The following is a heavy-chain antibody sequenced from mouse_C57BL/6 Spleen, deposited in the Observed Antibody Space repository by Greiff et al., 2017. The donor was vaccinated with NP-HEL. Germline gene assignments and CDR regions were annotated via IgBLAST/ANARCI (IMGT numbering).Heavy chain of an antibody. CDR1: GFNIKDYY. V-gene: IGHV14-2*01. D-gene: IGHD1-1*01. Sequence: DVKLVESGAELVKPGASVKLSCTASGFNIKDYYMHWVKQRTEQGLEWIGRIDPEDGETKYAPKFQGKATITADTSSNTAYLQLSSLTSEDTAVYYCARPDGITPGYFDVWGTGTTVTVSS. CDR2: IDPEDGET. CDR3: ARPDGITPGYFDV. J-gene: IGHJ1*03.